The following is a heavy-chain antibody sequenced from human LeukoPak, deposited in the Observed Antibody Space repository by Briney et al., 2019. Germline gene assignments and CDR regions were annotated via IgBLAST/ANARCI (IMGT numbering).Heavy chain of an antibody. CDR2: ISHDGAAV. V-gene: IGHV3-30*18. CDR1: GFTIANHG. CDR3: AKGASVDTAMVR. Sequence: GGSLRLSCAVSGFTIANHGMHWVRQAPGKGLEWVAMISHDGAAVYYGGSVKGRLTISRDNSNNTLYLQMNSLRVEDTAVYYCAKGASVDTAMVRWGQGTLVTVSS. D-gene: IGHD5-18*01. J-gene: IGHJ4*02.